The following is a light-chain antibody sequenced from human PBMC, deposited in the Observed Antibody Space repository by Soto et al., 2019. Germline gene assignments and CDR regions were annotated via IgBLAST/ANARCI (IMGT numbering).Light chain of an antibody. J-gene: IGLJ2*01. Sequence: QSALTQPASVSGSPGQSITISCTGTSSDIGSYNLVSWYQQHPGKAPKLMIYEATKRPSGVSNRFSGSKSGNTSSLTISGRQAEDEADYYCSLYASSSTFIFGGGTKLTVL. CDR3: SLYASSSTFI. CDR1: SSDIGSYNL. V-gene: IGLV2-23*02. CDR2: EAT.